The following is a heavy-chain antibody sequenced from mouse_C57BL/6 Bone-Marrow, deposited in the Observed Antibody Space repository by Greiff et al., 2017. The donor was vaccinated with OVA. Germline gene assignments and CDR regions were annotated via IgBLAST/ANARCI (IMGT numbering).Heavy chain of an antibody. CDR3: TRDGYYVGY. CDR2: IDPEDGET. Sequence: VQLKESGAELVKPGASVKLSCTASGFYIKDYYMHWVQQRTEQGLEWLGRIDPEDGETKYAPKFQGKTTITADTSSNTAYLQLSRLTSEETDVYYCTRDGYYVGYWGQGTTLTVSA. V-gene: IGHV14-2*01. CDR1: GFYIKDYY. J-gene: IGHJ2*01. D-gene: IGHD2-3*01.